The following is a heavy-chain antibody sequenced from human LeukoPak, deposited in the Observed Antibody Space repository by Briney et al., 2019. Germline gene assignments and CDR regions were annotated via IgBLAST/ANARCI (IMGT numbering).Heavy chain of an antibody. CDR1: GFTFSGYP. V-gene: IGHV3-30*04. J-gene: IGHJ4*02. CDR2: ISDDGGRK. CDR3: ARGGSSLAPFDY. Sequence: GGSLRLSCAASGFTFSGYPMHWVRQAPGKGLDWVAIISDDGGRKFYADSVKGRFTISRDNSKNTLYLQMNSLRAEDTAVYYCARGGSSLAPFDYWGQGTLVTVSS. D-gene: IGHD6-6*01.